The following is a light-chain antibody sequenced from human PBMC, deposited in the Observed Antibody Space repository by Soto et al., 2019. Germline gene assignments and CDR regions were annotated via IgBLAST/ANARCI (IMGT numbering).Light chain of an antibody. Sequence: EIVLTQSPGTLSLSPGERATLSCRASQSVSSSYLAWYQQKPGQAPRLLIYGASSRATGIPDRFSGSGSGTDFTLTISRLEPEDLAVYYCQQYGSSPGTFGQGTEVEIK. V-gene: IGKV3-20*01. CDR3: QQYGSSPGT. J-gene: IGKJ1*01. CDR2: GAS. CDR1: QSVSSSY.